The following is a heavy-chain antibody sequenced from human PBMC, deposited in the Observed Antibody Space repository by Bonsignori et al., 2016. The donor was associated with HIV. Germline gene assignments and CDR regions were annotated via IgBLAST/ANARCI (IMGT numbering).Heavy chain of an antibody. V-gene: IGHV3-21*01. Sequence: GGSLRLSCAASGFTFRSYSMNWVRQAPGKGLEWVSSISTSSSYISYADSVKGRFTISRDNAKNSLYLQMNSLRAEDTAVYYCARDVWRLTSGFDIWGQGTMVTVSS. CDR1: GFTFRSYS. CDR3: ARDVWRLTSGFDI. CDR2: ISTSSSYI. J-gene: IGHJ3*02. D-gene: IGHD3-3*01.